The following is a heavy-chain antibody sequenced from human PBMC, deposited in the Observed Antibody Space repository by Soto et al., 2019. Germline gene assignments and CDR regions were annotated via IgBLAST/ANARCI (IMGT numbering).Heavy chain of an antibody. CDR2: ITSSDGGT. D-gene: IGHD1-26*01. V-gene: IGHV3-23*01. Sequence: PGGSLRLSCATSGFIINNCAMSWVRQAPGKGLEWVSTITSSDGGTYYADSVEGRFTISRDNSKNTLYLQMNSLRAEDTALYYCAKAPYSGSYSPFDYWGQGALVTVSS. CDR1: GFIINNCA. CDR3: AKAPYSGSYSPFDY. J-gene: IGHJ4*02.